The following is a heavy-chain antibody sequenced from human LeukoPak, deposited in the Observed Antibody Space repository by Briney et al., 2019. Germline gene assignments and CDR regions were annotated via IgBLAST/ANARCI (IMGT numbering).Heavy chain of an antibody. J-gene: IGHJ4*02. CDR2: IYRGGNT. Sequence: GGSLRLSCAASGFTVSSNYMSWVRQAPGKGLEWVSVIYRGGNTYYADSVKGRFTISRDNSRDTLYLQMSSLRAEDTAVHYCAGSSSWRLFDYWGQGTVVTVSS. CDR3: AGSSSWRLFDY. CDR1: GFTVSSNY. V-gene: IGHV3-66*01. D-gene: IGHD6-13*01.